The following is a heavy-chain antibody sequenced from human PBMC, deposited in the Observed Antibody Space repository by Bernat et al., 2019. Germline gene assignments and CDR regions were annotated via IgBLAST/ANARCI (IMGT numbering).Heavy chain of an antibody. V-gene: IGHV3-7*04. CDR2: IKEDESEN. J-gene: IGHJ3*02. Sequence: EVQLVESGGDLVQPGGSLRLSCAASGFAFSSYWMSWVRQAPGKGLEWVANIKEDESENYYVDSVKGRFTISRDNAKNSLYLQMNSLRAEDTAVYYCARPLGWRDAFDIWGQGTVVTVSS. CDR1: GFAFSSYW. CDR3: ARPLGWRDAFDI. D-gene: IGHD4-23*01.